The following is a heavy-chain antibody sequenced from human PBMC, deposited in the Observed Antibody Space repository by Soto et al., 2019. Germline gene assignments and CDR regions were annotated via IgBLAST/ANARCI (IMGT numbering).Heavy chain of an antibody. D-gene: IGHD5-18*01. CDR2: IRSKANSYAT. V-gene: IGHV3-73*01. CDR3: TRQEDTAIPLWFAY. J-gene: IGHJ4*02. Sequence: PGGSLRLSCAASGFTFSGSAMHWVRQASGKGLEWVGRIRSKANSYATAYAASVKGRITISRDDSKNTAYLQMNSLKTEDTAVYYCTRQEDTAIPLWFAYWGQGPLVTVSS. CDR1: GFTFSGSA.